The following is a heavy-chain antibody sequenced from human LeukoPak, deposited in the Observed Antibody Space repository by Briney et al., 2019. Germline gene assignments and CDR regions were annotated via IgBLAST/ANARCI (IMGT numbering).Heavy chain of an antibody. J-gene: IGHJ4*02. CDR3: AGWNAHYHFFDY. V-gene: IGHV4-34*01. CDR2: INHSGST. CDR1: NGSLSEYY. Sequence: SETLSLTCAVYNGSLSEYYWSWIRQPPGKGLEWIGEINHSGSTTYNPSLQSRVTMSVDTSKNQFSLEVSSVTAAGTAVYYCAGWNAHYHFFDYWVPGIPLTVSS. D-gene: IGHD4/OR15-4a*01.